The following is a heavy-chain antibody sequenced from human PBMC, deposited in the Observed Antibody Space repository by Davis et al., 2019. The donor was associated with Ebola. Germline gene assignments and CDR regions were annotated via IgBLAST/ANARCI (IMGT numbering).Heavy chain of an antibody. D-gene: IGHD2/OR15-2a*01. Sequence: ASVKVSCKASGYSFKNYAISWVRQAPGQGLKWMGWISGYNGNTQYAQKFQGRVTLTTDTSTSTAYMELRSLRSDDTAMYYCARIKLSSFPWDYWGQGTLVTVSS. CDR2: ISGYNGNT. V-gene: IGHV1-18*01. CDR1: GYSFKNYA. J-gene: IGHJ4*02. CDR3: ARIKLSSFPWDY.